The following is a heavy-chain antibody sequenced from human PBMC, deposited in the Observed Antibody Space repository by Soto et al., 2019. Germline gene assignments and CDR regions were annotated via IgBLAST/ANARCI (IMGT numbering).Heavy chain of an antibody. V-gene: IGHV4-31*03. CDR2: IYYSGST. J-gene: IGHJ4*02. CDR3: ARERFYNTAMVDY. D-gene: IGHD5-18*01. Sequence: PSETLSLTCTVSGGSISSGGYYWSWIRQHPGKGLEWIGYIYYSGSTYYNPSLKSRVTISVDTSKNQFSLKLSSVTAADTAVYYCARERFYNTAMVDYWGQGTLVTV. CDR1: GGSISSGGYY.